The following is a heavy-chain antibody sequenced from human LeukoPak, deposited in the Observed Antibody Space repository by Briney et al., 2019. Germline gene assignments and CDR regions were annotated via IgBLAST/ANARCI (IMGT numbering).Heavy chain of an antibody. Sequence: ASVKVSCKASGYSFTGYYMHWVRQAPGQGLEWMGWINPYSGGTNYAQKFQGRVTMTRDTSISTAYMELSGLRSEDTAVYYCARGLWYSSTWYNFDNWGQGTLVTVSS. CDR1: GYSFTGYY. CDR2: INPYSGGT. D-gene: IGHD6-13*01. J-gene: IGHJ4*02. V-gene: IGHV1-2*02. CDR3: ARGLWYSSTWYNFDN.